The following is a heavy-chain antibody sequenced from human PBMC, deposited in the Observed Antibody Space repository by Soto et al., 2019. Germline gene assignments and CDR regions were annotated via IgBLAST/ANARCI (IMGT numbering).Heavy chain of an antibody. Sequence: PGGSLRLSCAASGFTFSSYAMSWVRQAPGKGLEWVSAISGSGGSTYYADSVEGRFTISRDNSKNTLYLQMNSLRAEDTAVYYCAKEYCSSTSCWDYYYGMDVWGQGTTVTVSS. CDR1: GFTFSSYA. V-gene: IGHV3-23*01. CDR3: AKEYCSSTSCWDYYYGMDV. CDR2: ISGSGGST. D-gene: IGHD2-2*01. J-gene: IGHJ6*02.